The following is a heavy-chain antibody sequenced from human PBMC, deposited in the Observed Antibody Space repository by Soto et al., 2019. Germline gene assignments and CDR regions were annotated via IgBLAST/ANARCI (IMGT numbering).Heavy chain of an antibody. Sequence: GGSLRLSCAASGFTFSSYSMSWVRQAPGKGLEWVSSISSSSSYIYYADSVKGRFTISRDNAKNSLYLQMNSLRAEDTAVYYWARDKGWGCSSTSCYVADVWGQGTTVTVSS. CDR1: GFTFSSYS. CDR2: ISSSSSYI. CDR3: ARDKGWGCSSTSCYVADV. D-gene: IGHD2-2*01. J-gene: IGHJ6*02. V-gene: IGHV3-21*01.